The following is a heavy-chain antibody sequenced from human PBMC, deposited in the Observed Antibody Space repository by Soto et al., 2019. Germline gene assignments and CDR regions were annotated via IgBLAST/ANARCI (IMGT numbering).Heavy chain of an antibody. Sequence: QLQLQESGSGLVKPSQTLSLTCAVSGGSISSGGYSCSWIRQPPGKGLEWIGYIYHSGSTYYNPSLKSRVTISVDRSKNPFYLKLSSVTAADTAVYYCASAGGLGAVAADYWGQGTLVTVSS. CDR3: ASAGGLGAVAADY. CDR1: GGSISSGGYS. D-gene: IGHD6-19*01. V-gene: IGHV4-30-2*01. J-gene: IGHJ4*02. CDR2: IYHSGST.